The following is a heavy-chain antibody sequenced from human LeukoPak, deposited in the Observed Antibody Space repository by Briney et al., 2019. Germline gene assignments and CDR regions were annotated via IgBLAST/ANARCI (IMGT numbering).Heavy chain of an antibody. CDR1: GFTFSSYA. J-gene: IGHJ4*02. D-gene: IGHD3-9*01. CDR2: IRGSGGST. V-gene: IGHV3-23*01. CDR3: AKDRYDRIPKEVDY. Sequence: PGGSLRLSCAASGFTFSSYAMNWVRQAPGKGLEWVASIRGSGGSTYHADSVKGRFTISRDNSMNTLFLQMNSLRVEDTAVYYCAKDRYDRIPKEVDYWGQGTLVTVSS.